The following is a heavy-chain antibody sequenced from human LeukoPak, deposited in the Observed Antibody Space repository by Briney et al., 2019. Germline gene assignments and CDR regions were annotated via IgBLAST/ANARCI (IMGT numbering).Heavy chain of an antibody. Sequence: SETLSLTCAVYGGSFSGYYWSWIRQPPGKGLEWIGEINHSGSTNYNPSLKSRVTISVDTSKNQFSLKLSSVTAADTAVYYCARGYRKESFDYWGQGTLVTVSS. J-gene: IGHJ4*02. D-gene: IGHD3-10*01. CDR1: GGSFSGYY. CDR2: INHSGST. V-gene: IGHV4-34*01. CDR3: ARGYRKESFDY.